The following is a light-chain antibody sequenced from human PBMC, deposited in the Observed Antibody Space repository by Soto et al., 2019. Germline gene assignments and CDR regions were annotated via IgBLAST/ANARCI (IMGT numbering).Light chain of an antibody. CDR2: GAS. J-gene: IGKJ1*01. CDR1: QSVSSN. CDR3: QQYNNWPQT. V-gene: IGKV3-15*01. Sequence: EIVMTQSPATLSVSPGERATLSRRAGQSVSSNLAWYQQKPGQAPRLLIYGASTRATGIPARFSGSGSGTEFTLTISSLQSEDFAVYYCQQYNNWPQTFGQGTKVDIK.